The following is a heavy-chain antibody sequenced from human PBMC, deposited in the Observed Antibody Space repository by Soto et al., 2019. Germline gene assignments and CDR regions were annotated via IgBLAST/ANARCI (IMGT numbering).Heavy chain of an antibody. Sequence: SETLSLTCTVSGGSXSSYYWSWIRQPPGKGLEWIGYIYYSGSTNYNPSLKSRVTISVDTSKNQFSLKLSSVTAADTAVYYCARAGLYDSPYYFAYWGQGTLVTVSS. V-gene: IGHV4-59*01. CDR3: ARAGLYDSPYYFAY. D-gene: IGHD3-16*01. CDR1: GGSXSSYY. J-gene: IGHJ4*02. CDR2: IYYSGST.